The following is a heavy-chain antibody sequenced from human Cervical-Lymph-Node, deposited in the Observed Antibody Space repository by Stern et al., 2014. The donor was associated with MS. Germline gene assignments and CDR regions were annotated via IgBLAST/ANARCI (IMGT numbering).Heavy chain of an antibody. J-gene: IGHJ6*02. D-gene: IGHD3-3*01. CDR1: GFSFSTSGVG. CDR3: AHSQGRVANYGMDV. CDR2: IYWDDDK. V-gene: IGHV2-5*02. Sequence: ESGPPLVKPTQTLTLTCTFSGFSFSTSGVGVGWIRQPPGKALEWLSLIYWDDDKRYSPSLKSRLTITKDTSKNQVLLTMTNMDPVDTATFYCAHSQGRVANYGMDVWGQGTTVTVSS.